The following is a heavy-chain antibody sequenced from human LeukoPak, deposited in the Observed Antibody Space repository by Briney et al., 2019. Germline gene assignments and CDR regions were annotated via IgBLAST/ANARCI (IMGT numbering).Heavy chain of an antibody. D-gene: IGHD2-2*01. CDR3: ARLLGYCSSTSCRNWFDP. CDR2: IYHSGST. CDR1: GYSISSGYY. J-gene: IGHJ5*02. V-gene: IGHV4-38-2*02. Sequence: SETLSLTCTVSGYSISSGYYWGWIRQPPGKGLEWIGSIYHSGSTYYNPSLKSRVTISVDTSKNQFSLKLSSVTAADTAVYYCARLLGYCSSTSCRNWFDPWGQGTLVTVSS.